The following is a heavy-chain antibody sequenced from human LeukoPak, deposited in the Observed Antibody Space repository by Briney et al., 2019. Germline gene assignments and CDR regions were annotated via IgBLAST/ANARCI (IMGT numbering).Heavy chain of an antibody. CDR3: ARTYSSSWYFDY. CDR1: GGCISSSSYY. V-gene: IGHV4-39*01. Sequence: SETLSLTCTVSGGCISSSSYYWGWIRQPPGKGLEWIGSIYYSGSTYYNPSLKSRVTISVDTSKNQFSLKLSSVTAADTAVYYCARTYSSSWYFDYWGQGTLVTVSS. J-gene: IGHJ4*02. D-gene: IGHD6-13*01. CDR2: IYYSGST.